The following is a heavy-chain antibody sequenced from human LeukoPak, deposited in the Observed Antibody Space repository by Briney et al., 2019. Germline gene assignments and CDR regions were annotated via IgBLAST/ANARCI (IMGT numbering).Heavy chain of an antibody. CDR2: IYYSGST. Sequence: SETLSLTCTVSGGSISSHYWSWIRQPPGKGLEWIGYIYYSGSTNYNPSLKSRVTISVDTSKNQFSLKLSSVTAADTAVYYCARDSGSYHSSGLDPWGQGTLVTVSS. J-gene: IGHJ5*02. CDR1: GGSISSHY. V-gene: IGHV4-59*11. CDR3: ARDSGSYHSSGLDP. D-gene: IGHD1-26*01.